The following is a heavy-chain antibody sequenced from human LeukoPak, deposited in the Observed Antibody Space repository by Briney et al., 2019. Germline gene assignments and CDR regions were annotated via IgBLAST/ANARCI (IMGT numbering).Heavy chain of an antibody. CDR2: IYYSGST. CDR1: GGSISSGGYY. J-gene: IGHJ6*02. CDR3: AHTRGGAYYYYGMDV. Sequence: SQTLSLTCTVSGGSISSGGYYWSWIRQHPGKGLEWIGYIYYSGSTYYNPSLKSRVTISVDTPKNQFSLKLSSVTAADTAVYYCAHTRGGAYYYYGMDVWGQGTTVTVSS. D-gene: IGHD2-21*01. V-gene: IGHV4-31*03.